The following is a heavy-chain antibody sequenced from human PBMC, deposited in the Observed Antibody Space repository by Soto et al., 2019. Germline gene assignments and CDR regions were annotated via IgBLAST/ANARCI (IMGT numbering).Heavy chain of an antibody. CDR3: AFLYCSNVSCYFGS. J-gene: IGHJ4*01. V-gene: IGHV1-69*13. CDR2: TIPLFGSA. Sequence: SVKVSCKASGYTFTSYYMHWVRQAPGQGLEWVGHTIPLFGSANYAQKFQGRVRITADESTTTPYMELSSLTSDDTAVFYCAFLYCSNVSCYFGSWGQGPLVTVSS. CDR1: GYTFTSYY. D-gene: IGHD2-8*01.